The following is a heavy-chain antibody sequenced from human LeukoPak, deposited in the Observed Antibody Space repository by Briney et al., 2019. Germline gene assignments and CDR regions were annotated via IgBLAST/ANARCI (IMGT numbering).Heavy chain of an antibody. D-gene: IGHD3-22*01. J-gene: IGHJ5*02. CDR1: GGSISGYY. V-gene: IGHV4-59*01. Sequence: PSETLSLTCTVSGGSISGYYWSWIRQPPGEGLEWIGFIRHSGSTSYNPSLKSRVTMSVDTSKNQFSLKLTSVTAADTAVYFCAGNRGDTSGYYYAWGQGTLVTVSS. CDR3: AGNRGDTSGYYYA. CDR2: IRHSGST.